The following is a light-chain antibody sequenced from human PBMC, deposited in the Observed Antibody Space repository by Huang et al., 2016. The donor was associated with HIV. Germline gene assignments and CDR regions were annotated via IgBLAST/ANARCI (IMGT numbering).Light chain of an antibody. V-gene: IGKV3-20*01. CDR1: QSVSSSY. CDR2: GAS. CDR3: QQYGSSPT. Sequence: EIVLTQSPGTLSLSPGERATLSCRASQSVSSSYLARYQQKPGQAPRLLIYGASSRATGIPDRFSGSGSGTDFTLTISRLEPEDFAVYYCQQYGSSPTFDQGTKVEIK. J-gene: IGKJ1*01.